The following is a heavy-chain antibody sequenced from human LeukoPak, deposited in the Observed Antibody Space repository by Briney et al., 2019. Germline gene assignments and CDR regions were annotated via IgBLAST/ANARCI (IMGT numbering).Heavy chain of an antibody. D-gene: IGHD2-2*01. J-gene: IGHJ6*03. CDR2: IIPIFGTA. CDR1: GYTFTSYA. V-gene: IGHV1-69*13. CDR3: ASSSPGYCSSTSCYSEGMDV. Sequence: GASVKVSCKASGYTFTSYAISWVRQAPGQGLEWMGGIIPIFGTANYAQKFQGGVTITADESTSTAYMELSSLRSEDTAVYYCASSSPGYCSSTSCYSEGMDVWGKGTTVTVSS.